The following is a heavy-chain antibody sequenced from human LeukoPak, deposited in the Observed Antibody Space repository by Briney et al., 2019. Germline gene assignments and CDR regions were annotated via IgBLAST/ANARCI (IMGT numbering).Heavy chain of an antibody. CDR2: INPSGGST. Sequence: ASVKGSCKASGNTFTRNYIQWVRQAPGQGLEWMGIINPSGGSTSYAQKFQGRVTMTRDTSTSTVYMELSSLRSEDTAVYYCARAVFSSGRRSFDYWGQGTLVTVSS. V-gene: IGHV1-46*01. J-gene: IGHJ4*02. CDR1: GNTFTRNY. CDR3: ARAVFSSGRRSFDY. D-gene: IGHD6-19*01.